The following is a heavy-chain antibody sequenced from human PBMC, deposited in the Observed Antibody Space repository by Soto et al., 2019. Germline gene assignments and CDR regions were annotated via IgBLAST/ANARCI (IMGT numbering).Heavy chain of an antibody. Sequence: QVQLVQSGAEVKKPGASVKVSCKDSGYTFLGYYIHWVRQAPGQGLEWMGRINPRSGDTTYAQKFQGRLTMTRDTSISTAYMELSSLRSDDTAVYYCGRDGVGATPLGWFDPWGQGSLVTVSS. CDR3: GRDGVGATPLGWFDP. CDR1: GYTFLGYY. V-gene: IGHV1-2*06. CDR2: INPRSGDT. D-gene: IGHD1-26*01. J-gene: IGHJ5*02.